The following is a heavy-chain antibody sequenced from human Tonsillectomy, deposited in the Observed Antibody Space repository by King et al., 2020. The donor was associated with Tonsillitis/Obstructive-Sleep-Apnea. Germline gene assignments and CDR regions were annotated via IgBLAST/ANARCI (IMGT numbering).Heavy chain of an antibody. V-gene: IGHV3-33*01. CDR3: ARDRPGDRGFGY. D-gene: IGHD3-16*01. CDR2: IWYDGSNK. J-gene: IGHJ4*02. Sequence: VQLVESGGGVVQPGRSLRLPCAASGFTFSSYGMHWVRQAPGKGLEWVAVIWYDGSNKYYADSVKGRFTISRDNSKNTLYLQMNSLRAEDTAVYYCARDRPGDRGFGYWGQGTLVTVSS. CDR1: GFTFSSYG.